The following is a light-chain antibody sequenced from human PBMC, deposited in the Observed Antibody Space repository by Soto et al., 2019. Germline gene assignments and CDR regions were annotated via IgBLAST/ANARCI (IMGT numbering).Light chain of an antibody. Sequence: DIQMTQSPSTLSASVGDGVTITCRASQIIGSWLAWYQQKPGKAPKLLIYKATNLQSGVPSRFSGSGSGTDFSLTISSLQPEDSATYLCQQYNDFQYTFGPGTKLDI. CDR3: QQYNDFQYT. CDR1: QIIGSW. J-gene: IGKJ2*01. V-gene: IGKV1-5*03. CDR2: KAT.